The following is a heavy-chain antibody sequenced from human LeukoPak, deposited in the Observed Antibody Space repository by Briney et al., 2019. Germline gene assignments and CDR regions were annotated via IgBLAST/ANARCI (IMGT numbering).Heavy chain of an antibody. D-gene: IGHD2-21*01. V-gene: IGHV3-13*01. Sequence: PGGSLRLSCAASGFTFSSYDMHWVRHATGKGLEWVSAIGTAGDTYYPGSVKGRFTISRENAKNSLYLQMNSLRAGDTAVYYCARGLWSNYGMDVWGQGTTVTVSS. CDR1: GFTFSSYD. CDR2: IGTAGDT. CDR3: ARGLWSNYGMDV. J-gene: IGHJ6*02.